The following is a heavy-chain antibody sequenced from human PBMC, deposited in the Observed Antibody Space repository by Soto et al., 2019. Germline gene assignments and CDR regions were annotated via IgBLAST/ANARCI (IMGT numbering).Heavy chain of an antibody. J-gene: IGHJ4*02. CDR3: VKDRWVDY. V-gene: IGHV3-64D*06. CDR1: GFPFSTYA. CDR2: TXXXXGXX. D-gene: IGHD6-13*01. Sequence: PGGSLRLSCSVSGFPFSTYAMHWVRQAPGKGXXYXXSTXXXXGXXXYADSVKGRFTISRDNSKNKLDLQMSSLRAEDTAVYYCVKDRWVDYWGQGTLVTVSS.